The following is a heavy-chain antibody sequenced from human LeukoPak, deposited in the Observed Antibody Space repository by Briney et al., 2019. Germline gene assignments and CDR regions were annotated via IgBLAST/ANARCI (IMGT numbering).Heavy chain of an antibody. CDR1: GGSISSNSYY. CDR2: IYYSGST. D-gene: IGHD6-19*01. J-gene: IGHJ4*02. V-gene: IGHV4-39*07. CDR3: ARYSSGWYSVY. Sequence: SETLSLTCTVSGGSISSNSYYWGWIRQPPGKGLEWIGSIYYSGSTYYNPSLKSRVTISVDTSKNQFSLKLSSVTAADTAVYYCARYSSGWYSVYWGQGTLVTVSS.